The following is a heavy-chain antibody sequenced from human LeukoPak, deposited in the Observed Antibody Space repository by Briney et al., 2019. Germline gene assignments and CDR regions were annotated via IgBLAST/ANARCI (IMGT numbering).Heavy chain of an antibody. Sequence: PSETLSLTYAVYGGSFSGYYWSWIRQPPGKGLEWIGEINHSGGTNYNPSLKSRVTISVDTSKNQFSLKLSSVTAADTAVYYCARGPGSGWFDPWGQGTLVTVSS. V-gene: IGHV4-34*01. J-gene: IGHJ5*02. CDR3: ARGPGSGWFDP. CDR2: INHSGGT. CDR1: GGSFSGYY. D-gene: IGHD6-19*01.